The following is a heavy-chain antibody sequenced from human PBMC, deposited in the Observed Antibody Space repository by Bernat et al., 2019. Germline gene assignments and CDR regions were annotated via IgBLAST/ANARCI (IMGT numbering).Heavy chain of an antibody. Sequence: QVQLVESGGGVVQPGRSLRLSCAASGFTFSSYGMHWVRQAPGKGLEWVAVISYDGSNKYYADSVKGRFTISRDNSKNTLYLQMNSLRAEDTAVYYCAKEQDYYDSSGYDIYYYYGMDVWGQGTTVTVSS. CDR2: ISYDGSNK. J-gene: IGHJ6*02. D-gene: IGHD3-22*01. CDR1: GFTFSSYG. CDR3: AKEQDYYDSSGYDIYYYYGMDV. V-gene: IGHV3-30*18.